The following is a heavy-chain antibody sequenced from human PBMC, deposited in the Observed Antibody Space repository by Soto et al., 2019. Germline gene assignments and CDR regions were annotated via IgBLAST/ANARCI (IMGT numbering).Heavy chain of an antibody. V-gene: IGHV3-74*01. CDR2: INGDGSTT. CDR3: ARGRSGSYSFDY. D-gene: IGHD3-10*01. Sequence: EVQLVESGGGNVQPGGSVRLSCAASGFTLSSYCIHWVRQASGKGLAWVSRINGDGSTTNYADSLKGRFTISRDNAKNTMFLQMNSLRAEDTAVYFCARGRSGSYSFDYWGQGTLVTVSS. CDR1: GFTLSSYC. J-gene: IGHJ4*02.